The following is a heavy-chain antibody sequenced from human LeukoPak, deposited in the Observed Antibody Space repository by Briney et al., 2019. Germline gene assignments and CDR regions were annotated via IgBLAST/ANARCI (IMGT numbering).Heavy chain of an antibody. Sequence: GGSLRLSCAASGFTFSSYSMNWVRQAPGKGLEWVSSISSSSSYIYYADSVRGRFTISRDNAKNSLYLQINSLRAEDTAVYYCARSSYSSSSSVWGQGTMVTVSS. CDR2: ISSSSSYI. D-gene: IGHD6-6*01. V-gene: IGHV3-21*04. CDR3: ARSSYSSSSSV. J-gene: IGHJ3*01. CDR1: GFTFSSYS.